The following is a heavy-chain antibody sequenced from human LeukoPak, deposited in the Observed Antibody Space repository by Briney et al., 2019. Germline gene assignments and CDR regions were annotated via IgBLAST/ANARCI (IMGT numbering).Heavy chain of an antibody. J-gene: IGHJ4*02. CDR2: ISSDGITT. D-gene: IGHD6-19*01. Sequence: PGGSLRLSCAASGFTFSPYWMHWVRQAPGKGLVWVSRISSDGITTTYADSVKGRFTISRDNAKNTVHLQMNSLRAEDTAVYYCARGHWLAFDYWGQGTLVTVSS. V-gene: IGHV3-74*01. CDR1: GFTFSPYW. CDR3: ARGHWLAFDY.